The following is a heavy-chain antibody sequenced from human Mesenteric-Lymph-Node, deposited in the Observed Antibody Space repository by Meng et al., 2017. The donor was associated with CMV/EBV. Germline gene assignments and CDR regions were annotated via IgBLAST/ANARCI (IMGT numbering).Heavy chain of an antibody. CDR2: INPNIGGH. D-gene: IGHD3-10*01. CDR3: ARGQIGGAGSYYNVRDYYYYGMDV. CDR1: GYTFTGYY. V-gene: IGHV1-2*02. J-gene: IGHJ6*02. Sequence: SVTVPCKASGYTFTGYYLNWVRQAPGQGLEWMGWINPNIGGHNYAQKSQGRVTMTRDTSISTAYMELGRLRSDDTAVYYCARGQIGGAGSYYNVRDYYYYGMDVWGQGTTVTVAS.